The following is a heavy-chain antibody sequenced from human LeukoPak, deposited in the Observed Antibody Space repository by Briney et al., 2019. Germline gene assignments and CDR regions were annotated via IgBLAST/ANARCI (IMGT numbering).Heavy chain of an antibody. CDR1: GYTFTDYY. Sequence: GASVKVSCKASGYTFTDYYMHWGRQAPGQGLEWMGWINPYSGATNYAQKFQGRVTMTRDTSISTAYMELSRLRSDDTAVYYSAREPLAGRFQVLFDFWGQGVLVTVSS. CDR2: INPYSGAT. CDR3: AREPLAGRFQVLFDF. D-gene: IGHD6-19*01. V-gene: IGHV1-2*02. J-gene: IGHJ4*02.